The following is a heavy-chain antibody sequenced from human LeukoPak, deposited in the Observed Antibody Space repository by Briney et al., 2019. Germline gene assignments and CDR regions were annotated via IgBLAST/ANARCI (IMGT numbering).Heavy chain of an antibody. J-gene: IGHJ6*03. V-gene: IGHV4-59*08. D-gene: IGHD2-2*01. CDR2: IYYSGST. CDR3: ARATLVVYYYMDV. Sequence: SETLSLTCTVSGGSISSYYWSWIRQPPGKGLEWIGYIYYSGSTNYNPSLKSRVTISVDTSKNQFSLKLSSVTAADTAVYYCARATLVVYYYMDVWGKGTTVTVSS. CDR1: GGSISSYY.